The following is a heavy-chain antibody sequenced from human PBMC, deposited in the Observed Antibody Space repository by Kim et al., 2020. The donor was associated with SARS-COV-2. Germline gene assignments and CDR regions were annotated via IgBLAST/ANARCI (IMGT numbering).Heavy chain of an antibody. CDR2: IYYSGST. Sequence: SETLSLTCTVSGGSISSSSYYWGWIRQPPGKGLEWIGSIYYSGSTYYNPSLKSRVTISVDTSKNQFSLKLSSVTAADTAVYYCARDGNGGGWFDPWGQGTLVTVSS. J-gene: IGHJ5*02. CDR3: ARDGNGGGWFDP. CDR1: GGSISSSSYY. D-gene: IGHD2-8*01. V-gene: IGHV4-39*07.